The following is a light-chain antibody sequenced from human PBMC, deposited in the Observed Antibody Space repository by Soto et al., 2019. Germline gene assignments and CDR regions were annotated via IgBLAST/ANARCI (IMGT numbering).Light chain of an antibody. CDR3: QQYDNFPP. CDR2: GAS. J-gene: IGKJ4*01. Sequence: DIQMTQSPSSLSASVGDRVTITCQASQDISNYLNWFQQKPGKAPKLLIYGASNLETGVPSRFSGSGSGTDFTFTISSRQPEDIATYCCQQYDNFPPFGGGTKVEIK. V-gene: IGKV1-33*01. CDR1: QDISNY.